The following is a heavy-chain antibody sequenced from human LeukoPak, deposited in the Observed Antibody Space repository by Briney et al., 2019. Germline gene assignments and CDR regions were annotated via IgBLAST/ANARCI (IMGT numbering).Heavy chain of an antibody. D-gene: IGHD3-3*01. V-gene: IGHV1-69*05. CDR1: GGTFSIYS. CDR3: AGGGYYDFWSGYRY. CDR2: IIPISGTP. Sequence: ASVKVSCKASGGTFSIYSLSWVRQAPRQGLEWMGGIIPISGTPKYAQKFQGRVTITTDESTSTAYMELSSLRSEDTAVYYCAGGGYYDFWSGYRYWGQGTLVTVSS. J-gene: IGHJ4*02.